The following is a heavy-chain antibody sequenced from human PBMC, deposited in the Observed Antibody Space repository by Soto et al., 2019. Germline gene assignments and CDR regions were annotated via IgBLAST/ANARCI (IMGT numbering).Heavy chain of an antibody. CDR3: ARLADYYYDSSGYDSRGWFDP. Sequence: ASVKVSCKASGYTFTSYDINWVRQATGQGLEWMGWMNPNSGNTGYAQKFQGRVTMTRNTSISTAYMELSSLRSEDTAVYYCARLADYYYDSSGYDSRGWFDPWGKETLVTVSS. D-gene: IGHD3-22*01. J-gene: IGHJ5*02. CDR2: MNPNSGNT. CDR1: GYTFTSYD. V-gene: IGHV1-8*01.